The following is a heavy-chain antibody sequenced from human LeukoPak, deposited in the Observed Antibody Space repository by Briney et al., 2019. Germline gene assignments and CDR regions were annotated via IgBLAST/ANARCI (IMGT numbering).Heavy chain of an antibody. CDR3: ARDGTRGWELDL. Sequence: GGSLRLSCAASRFTFSGYEINGVRQAPGKGLAWVSYIYGSGDSIDPADSVKGRFTISRDNAKNSLYLQMNSRRAEDTAVYYCARDGTRGWELDLWGQGTLVTVSS. V-gene: IGHV3-48*03. J-gene: IGHJ4*02. D-gene: IGHD1-26*01. CDR1: RFTFSGYE. CDR2: IYGSGDSI.